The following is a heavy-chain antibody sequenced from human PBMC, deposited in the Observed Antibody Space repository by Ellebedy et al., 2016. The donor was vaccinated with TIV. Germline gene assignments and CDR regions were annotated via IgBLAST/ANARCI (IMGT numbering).Heavy chain of an antibody. V-gene: IGHV4-59*01. D-gene: IGHD1-26*01. CDR1: GVSIGSCY. CDR3: ARLLRGTYYGGFDY. CDR2: IYYSEST. J-gene: IGHJ4*02. Sequence: MPSETLSLTCTVSGVSIGSCYWTWIRQPPGKGLEWIGYIYYSESTDYKPSLKSRVTISLDTSTNQLSLELRSVTAADTAVYYCARLLRGTYYGGFDYWGQGTPVTVSS.